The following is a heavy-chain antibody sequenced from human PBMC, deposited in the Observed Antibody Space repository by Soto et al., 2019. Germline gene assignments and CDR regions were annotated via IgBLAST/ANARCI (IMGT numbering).Heavy chain of an antibody. J-gene: IGHJ6*02. CDR3: AKALYDFWSGYSYGLDV. Sequence: EVQLLESGGDLVQPGGSLRLSCAASGFTFSTYAMSWVRQAPGKGLEWVSAISGRGDSTYYADSVKGRCTISRDNSRKPMYLQMHSLGADDTAVYYCAKALYDFWSGYSYGLDVWGQGTTVTVSS. CDR1: GFTFSTYA. V-gene: IGHV3-23*01. CDR2: ISGRGDST. D-gene: IGHD3-3*01.